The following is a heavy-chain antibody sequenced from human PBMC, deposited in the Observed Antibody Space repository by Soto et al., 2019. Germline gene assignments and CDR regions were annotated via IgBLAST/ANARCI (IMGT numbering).Heavy chain of an antibody. D-gene: IGHD6-13*01. CDR1: GFTFSSYS. CDR3: ARDSTASSSRYYYYGMDV. V-gene: IGHV3-48*01. J-gene: IGHJ6*02. CDR2: ISRSSGTI. Sequence: GGSLRLSCAASGFTFSSYSMNWVRQAPGKGLEWVSYISRSSGTIYYADSVKGRFTISRDNAKNSLYLQMNSLGAEDTAVYYCARDSTASSSRYYYYGMDVWGQGTTVTVSS.